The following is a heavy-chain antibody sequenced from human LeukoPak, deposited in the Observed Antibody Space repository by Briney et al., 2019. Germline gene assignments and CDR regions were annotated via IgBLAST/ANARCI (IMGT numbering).Heavy chain of an antibody. V-gene: IGHV1-2*06. CDR3: ARTRVFGRYFDWSDDAFDI. J-gene: IGHJ3*02. D-gene: IGHD3-9*01. CDR2: INPNSGGT. Sequence: ASVKVSCKASGYTFTTHNINWVRQAPGQGLEWMGRINPNSGGTNYAQKFQGRVTMTRDTSISTAYMELSRLRSDDTAVYYCARTRVFGRYFDWSDDAFDIWGQGTMVTVSS. CDR1: GYTFTTHN.